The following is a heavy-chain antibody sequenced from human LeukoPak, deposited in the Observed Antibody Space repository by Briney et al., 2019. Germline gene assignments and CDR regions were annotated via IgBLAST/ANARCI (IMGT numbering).Heavy chain of an antibody. Sequence: GSLRLSCAASGFTFSNAWMSWVRQAPGKGLEWVAVISYDGSNKYYADSVKGRFTISRDNSKNTLYLQMNSLRAEDTAVYYCARDYNSIAVAGDFDYWGQGTLVTVSS. CDR2: ISYDGSNK. V-gene: IGHV3-30*03. J-gene: IGHJ4*02. CDR3: ARDYNSIAVAGDFDY. D-gene: IGHD6-19*01. CDR1: GFTFSNAW.